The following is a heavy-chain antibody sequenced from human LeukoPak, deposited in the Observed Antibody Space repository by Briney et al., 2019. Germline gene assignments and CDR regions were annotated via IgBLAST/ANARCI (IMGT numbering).Heavy chain of an antibody. Sequence: GGSLRLSCAASGFTFSSCWMTWVRQAPGKGLEWVASIVEDGSQKYYVDSVKGRFTISRDNAKNSLYLQMNSLEAEDTAVYYCARDVMGGDTLDSWGQETLVTVSS. D-gene: IGHD2-21*02. CDR1: GFTFSSCW. J-gene: IGHJ4*02. V-gene: IGHV3-7*01. CDR2: IVEDGSQK. CDR3: ARDVMGGDTLDS.